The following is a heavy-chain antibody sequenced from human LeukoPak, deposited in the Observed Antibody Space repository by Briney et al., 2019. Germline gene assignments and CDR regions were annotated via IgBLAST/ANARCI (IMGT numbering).Heavy chain of an antibody. V-gene: IGHV3-23*01. D-gene: IGHD6-19*01. CDR1: GFTFNRYA. Sequence: GGSLRLSCEASGFTFNRYAMSWVRQAQGKGLEWVSTISHTGGGRYYADSVRGRFTVSRDNPQSTLYLQMSGLRDEDTAVYFCAKTPDEVIEVVGTTFDLWGRGTLVTVS. CDR3: AKTPDEVIEVVGTTFDL. J-gene: IGHJ4*02. CDR2: ISHTGGGR.